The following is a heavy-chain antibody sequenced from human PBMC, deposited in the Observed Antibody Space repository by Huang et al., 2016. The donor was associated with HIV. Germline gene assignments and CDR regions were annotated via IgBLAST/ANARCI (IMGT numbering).Heavy chain of an antibody. Sequence: QVQLVQSGAEVKKPGSSVKVFCKASGDTFSSYASSWVRQAPGQGLEWMGEIIRIIGTAKYAQKFEGRVTITADESTSTAYMELSSLRSEDTAVYYCARARGYYDSSVSYYFDYWGQGTLVTVSS. CDR2: IIRIIGTA. J-gene: IGHJ4*02. CDR1: GDTFSSYA. CDR3: ARARGYYDSSVSYYFDY. V-gene: IGHV1-69*13. D-gene: IGHD3-22*01.